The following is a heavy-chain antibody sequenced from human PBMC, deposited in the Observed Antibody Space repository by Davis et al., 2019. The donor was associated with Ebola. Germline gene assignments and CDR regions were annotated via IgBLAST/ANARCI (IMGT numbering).Heavy chain of an antibody. CDR1: GFIFSKAW. V-gene: IGHV3-15*07. D-gene: IGHD2-15*01. J-gene: IGHJ4*02. Sequence: GGSLTLSCAGSGFIFSKAWMNWVRQAPGQGLDWVGRLKSNIDDGTTDYAAPVTDRFTISRDDSKNTLYLQMTSLRTEDTAVYYCTPGPKDPWGQGTLVTVSA. CDR3: TPGPKDP. CDR2: LKSNIDDGTT.